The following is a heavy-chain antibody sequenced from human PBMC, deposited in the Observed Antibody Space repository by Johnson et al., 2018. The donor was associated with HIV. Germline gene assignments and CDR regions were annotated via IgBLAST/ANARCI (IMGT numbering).Heavy chain of an antibody. V-gene: IGHV3-15*01. J-gene: IGHJ3*02. CDR1: GFTFSNAW. CDR3: ARDDIRDGKSFDI. Sequence: VQLVESGGGLVKPGGSLRLSCAASGFTFSNAWMSWVRQAPGKGLEWVGRIKSTTDGGTTDYAAPVKGRFTISRDDSKNTLYLQMNSLRAEDTAVYYCARDDIRDGKSFDIWGQGTMVTVSS. CDR2: IKSTTDGGTT.